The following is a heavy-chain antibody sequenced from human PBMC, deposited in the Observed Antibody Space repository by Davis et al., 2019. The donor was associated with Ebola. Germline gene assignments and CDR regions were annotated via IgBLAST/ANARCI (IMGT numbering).Heavy chain of an antibody. D-gene: IGHD4-11*01. V-gene: IGHV3-73*01. CDR1: GFTFSGSA. Sequence: GESLKISCAASGFTFSGSAMHWVRQASGKGLEWVGRNRSKANSYATAYAASVKGRFTISRDDSKNTAYLQMNSLKTEDTAVYYCTSTTVGGDYWGQGTLVTVSS. J-gene: IGHJ4*02. CDR2: NRSKANSYAT. CDR3: TSTTVGGDY.